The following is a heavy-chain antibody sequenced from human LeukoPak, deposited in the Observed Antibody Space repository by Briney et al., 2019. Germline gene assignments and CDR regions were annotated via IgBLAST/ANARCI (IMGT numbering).Heavy chain of an antibody. CDR2: VNPSGGST. J-gene: IGHJ4*02. D-gene: IGHD1-26*01. CDR1: GYTFTSYY. V-gene: IGHV1-46*01. CDR3: ARRHKHYYQIDY. Sequence: GASVKVSCKASGYTFTSYYLHWVRQAPGQGLEWMGMVNPSGGSTSYAQKFQGRVSMTRDTSTTTVYMELSSLRSDDTAVYYCARRHKHYYQIDYWDQGTLVTVSS.